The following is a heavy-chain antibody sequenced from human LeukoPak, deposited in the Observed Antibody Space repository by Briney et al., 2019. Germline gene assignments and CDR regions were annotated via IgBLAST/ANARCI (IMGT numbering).Heavy chain of an antibody. CDR2: IYYSGST. CDR3: ARWTGPLYYYGMDV. D-gene: IGHD3/OR15-3a*01. Sequence: SETLSLTCTVSGGSISSSSYYWGWIRQPPGKGLEWIGSIYYSGSTYYNPSLKSRVTISVDTSKNQFSLKLSSVTAADTAVYYCARWTGPLYYYGMDVWGQGTTVTVSS. J-gene: IGHJ6*02. V-gene: IGHV4-39*01. CDR1: GGSISSSSYY.